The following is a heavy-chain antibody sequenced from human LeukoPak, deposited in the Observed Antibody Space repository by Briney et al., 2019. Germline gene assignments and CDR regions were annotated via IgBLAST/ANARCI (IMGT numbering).Heavy chain of an antibody. CDR1: GFTFSSYA. V-gene: IGHV3-23*01. J-gene: IGHJ4*02. D-gene: IGHD1-26*01. CDR3: AKVEWELRCFDY. Sequence: VGSLRLSCAASGFTFSSYAMSWVRQATGKGLEWVSAISGSGGSTYYADSVKGRFNISRDNSKNTLYLQMNSLRAEDTAVYYCAKVEWELRCFDYWGQGTLVTVSS. CDR2: ISGSGGST.